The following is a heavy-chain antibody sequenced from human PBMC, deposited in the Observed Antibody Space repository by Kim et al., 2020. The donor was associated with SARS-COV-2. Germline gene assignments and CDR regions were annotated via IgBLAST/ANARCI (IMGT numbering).Heavy chain of an antibody. CDR2: T. V-gene: IGHV1-18*01. D-gene: IGHD4-17*01. Sequence: TNSPGNVRGRITMTTDTSTSTVYMELRSLRPDDTAVYFCARYLGNTAFDSWGQGTLVTVSS. J-gene: IGHJ4*02. CDR3: ARYLGNTAFDS.